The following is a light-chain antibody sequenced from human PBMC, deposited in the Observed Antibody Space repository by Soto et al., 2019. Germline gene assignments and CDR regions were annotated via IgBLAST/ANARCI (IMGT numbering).Light chain of an antibody. CDR3: QQYNDWPPGGVYT. CDR1: QSVSSN. Sequence: EIVMTQSPATLSVSPGARVTLSCRASQSVSSNLAWYQQKAGQAPRLLIYGAFTRAAGIPARFSGSGSATEFSFTIASLQSADLAVYYCQQYNDWPPGGVYTFGQGTKLEIK. J-gene: IGKJ2*01. CDR2: GAF. V-gene: IGKV3-15*01.